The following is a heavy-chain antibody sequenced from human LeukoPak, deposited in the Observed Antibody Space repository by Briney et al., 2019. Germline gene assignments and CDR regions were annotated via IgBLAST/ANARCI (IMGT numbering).Heavy chain of an antibody. CDR1: GFTFSSYN. Sequence: PGGSLRLSCAASGFTFSSYNMNWVRQAPGKGLEWVSYISSSSSYIYYADSVKGRFTISRDNAKNSLSLQMNSLRAEDTAVYYCARHRTASDYWGQGTLVTVSS. CDR2: ISSSSSYI. J-gene: IGHJ4*02. V-gene: IGHV3-21*01. CDR3: ARHRTASDY. D-gene: IGHD3-16*02.